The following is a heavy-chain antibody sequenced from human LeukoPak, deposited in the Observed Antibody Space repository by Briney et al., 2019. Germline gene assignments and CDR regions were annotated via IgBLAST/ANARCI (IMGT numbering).Heavy chain of an antibody. Sequence: GGSLRLSCAASGFTFSSYGMHWVRQTPGKGLEWVAVIWYDGSNKYYADSVKGRFTISRDNSKNTLYLQMNSLRAEDTAVYYCAKAPTGYGYGQFDYWGQGTLVTVSS. CDR2: IWYDGSNK. D-gene: IGHD5-18*01. V-gene: IGHV3-33*06. CDR3: AKAPTGYGYGQFDY. CDR1: GFTFSSYG. J-gene: IGHJ4*02.